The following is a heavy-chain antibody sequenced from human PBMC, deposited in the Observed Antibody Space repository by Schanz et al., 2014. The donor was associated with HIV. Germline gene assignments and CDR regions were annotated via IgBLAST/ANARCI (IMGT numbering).Heavy chain of an antibody. J-gene: IGHJ6*02. CDR2: MSYDGIRK. CDR3: AKDRNYYDSKYRGKGNYYYYYGMDV. Sequence: QVQLVESGGGVVQPGRSLRLSCVASGFTFDNYGMHWVRQAPGKGLEWVAVMSYDGIRKNYAASVKGRFTISRDNSKNTLNLQMKSLRAEDTAVYYCAKDRNYYDSKYRGKGNYYYYYGMDVWGQGTTVTVSS. CDR1: GFTFDNYG. D-gene: IGHD3-22*01. V-gene: IGHV3-30*18.